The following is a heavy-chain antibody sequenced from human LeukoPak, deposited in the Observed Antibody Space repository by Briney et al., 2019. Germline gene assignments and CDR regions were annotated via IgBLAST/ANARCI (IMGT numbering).Heavy chain of an antibody. CDR3: ARDGGPRSYYYYYGMDV. V-gene: IGHV3-21*01. Sequence: PGGSLRLSCATSGFIFSTYSLNWVRQAPGKGLEWVSSITGSSNFIYYADPVKGRFTISRDNAKNSLYLQMNSLRAEDTAVYYCARDGGPRSYYYYYGMDVWGQGTTVTVSS. D-gene: IGHD1-14*01. J-gene: IGHJ6*02. CDR1: GFIFSTYS. CDR2: ITGSSNFI.